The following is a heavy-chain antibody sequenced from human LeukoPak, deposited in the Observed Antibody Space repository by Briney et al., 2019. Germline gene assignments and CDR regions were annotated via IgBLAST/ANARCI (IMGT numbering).Heavy chain of an antibody. CDR1: GFTFSSYG. J-gene: IGHJ3*02. CDR3: AKLGYCSSTSCYGDAFDI. D-gene: IGHD2-2*01. CDR2: ISYDGSNK. Sequence: PGRSLRLSCAASGFTFSSYGMHWVRQAPGKGLEWVAVISYDGSNKYYADPVKGRFTISRDNSKNTLYLQMNSLRAEDTAVYYCAKLGYCSSTSCYGDAFDIWGQGTMATVSS. V-gene: IGHV3-30*18.